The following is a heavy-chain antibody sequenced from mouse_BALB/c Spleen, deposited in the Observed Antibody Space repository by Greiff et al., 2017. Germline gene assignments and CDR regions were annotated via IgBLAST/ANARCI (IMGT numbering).Heavy chain of an antibody. Sequence: EVQLQESGPGLVKPSQSLSLTCSVTGYSITSGYVWNWIRQFPGNKLEWMGYISYDGSNNYNPSLKNRISITRDTSKNQFFLKLNSVTTEDTATYYCTVVGAYWGQGTLVTVSA. CDR2: ISYDGSN. D-gene: IGHD1-1*01. V-gene: IGHV3-6*02. J-gene: IGHJ3*01. CDR1: GYSITSGYV. CDR3: TVVGAY.